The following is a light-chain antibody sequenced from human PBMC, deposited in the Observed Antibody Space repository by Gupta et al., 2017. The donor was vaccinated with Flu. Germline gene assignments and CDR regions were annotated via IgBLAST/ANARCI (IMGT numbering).Light chain of an antibody. J-gene: IGLJ3*02. CDR2: VNSDGSH. CDR1: SEHTTYA. V-gene: IGLV4-69*01. CDR3: QTWATGIRV. Sequence: QLVLTQSPSASASLGASVTLTCTLSSEHTTYAIAWHQQQPEKGPRFLMKVNSDGSHNKGDGIPDRFSASSSGAERYLTISRLQSEDEADYYCQTWATGIRVFGGGTKLIVL.